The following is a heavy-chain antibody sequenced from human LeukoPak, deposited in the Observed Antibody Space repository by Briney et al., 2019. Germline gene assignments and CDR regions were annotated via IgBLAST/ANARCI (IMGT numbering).Heavy chain of an antibody. Sequence: GASVKVSCKASGYTFTSYGISWVRQAPGQGLEWMGWISAYNGNINYAQKLQGRVTMTTDTSTSTAYMELRSLRSDDTAVYYCARGGPGGYSYGYSDYWGQGTLVTVSS. V-gene: IGHV1-18*01. CDR3: ARGGPGGYSYGYSDY. D-gene: IGHD5-18*01. CDR2: ISAYNGNI. J-gene: IGHJ4*02. CDR1: GYTFTSYG.